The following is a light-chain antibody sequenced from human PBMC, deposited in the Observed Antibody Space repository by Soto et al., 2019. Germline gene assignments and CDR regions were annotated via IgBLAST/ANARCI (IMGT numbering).Light chain of an antibody. CDR2: AAS. V-gene: IGKV1-39*01. Sequence: DFQMTHSPSSLSASVGERVTITCRASQSISNYLNWYQQKPGKAPNLLIYAASSLQSGVPSRFSGSGSGTDFTLTISSLQPEDFATYYCQQSYSTPSTFGQGTKVEIK. J-gene: IGKJ1*01. CDR3: QQSYSTPST. CDR1: QSISNY.